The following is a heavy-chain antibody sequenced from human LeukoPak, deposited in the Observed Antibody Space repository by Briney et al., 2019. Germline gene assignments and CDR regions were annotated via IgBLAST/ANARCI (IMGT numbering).Heavy chain of an antibody. V-gene: IGHV3-30*02. D-gene: IGHD2-15*01. CDR3: ARAGYCSRGTCYSGDY. CDR2: IRYDGSNK. Sequence: GGSLRLSCSASGFTFSSHVMHWVRQAPGKGLEWVAFIRYDGSNKYYADSVKGRFTISRDNSKNTLYLQMNSLRAEDTAVYYCARAGYCSRGTCYSGDYWGQGTLVTVSS. CDR1: GFTFSSHV. J-gene: IGHJ4*02.